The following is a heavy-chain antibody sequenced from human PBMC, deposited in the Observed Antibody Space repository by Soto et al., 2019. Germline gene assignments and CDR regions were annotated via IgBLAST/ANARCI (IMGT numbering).Heavy chain of an antibody. J-gene: IGHJ4*02. CDR2: TNGNLGTG. CDR3: ARRDSHGFFRYFDN. V-gene: IGHV1-69*06. D-gene: IGHD3-10*01. CDR1: GGTFSSYP. Sequence: QVQLVQSGAEVKRPRSSVKVSCKASGGTFSSYPISWVRQAPGQGLEWMGGTNGNLGTGNYAQKFRGRLTITTDISTTTAYMELSSLTSEDTAVYYCARRDSHGFFRYFDNWGQGTLVTVSS.